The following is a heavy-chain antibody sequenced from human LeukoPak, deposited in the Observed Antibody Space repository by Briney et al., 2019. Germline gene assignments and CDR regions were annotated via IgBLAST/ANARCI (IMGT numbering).Heavy chain of an antibody. CDR1: GFTFSSYA. D-gene: IGHD3-22*01. CDR3: AVDSSGPFDY. V-gene: IGHV3-21*01. CDR2: ISSGSSYI. Sequence: GGSLRLSCAASGFTFSSYAMSWVRQAPGKGLEWVSFISSGSSYIYYADSVKGRFTISRDNAKNSLYLQMNSLRAEDTAVYYCAVDSSGPFDYWGQGTLVTVSS. J-gene: IGHJ4*02.